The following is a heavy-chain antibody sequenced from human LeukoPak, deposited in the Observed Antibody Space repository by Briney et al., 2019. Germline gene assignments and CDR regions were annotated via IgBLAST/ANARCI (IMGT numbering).Heavy chain of an antibody. D-gene: IGHD3-10*01. CDR1: GFTFSSYE. CDR2: ISSGGSSI. J-gene: IGHJ4*02. V-gene: IGHV3-48*03. CDR3: ARETPYGSGSRGDFDY. Sequence: GGFLRLSCAASGFTFSSYEMSWVRQAPGKGLEWVSYISSGGSSINYADSVRGRFTISRDNAKNSLYLQMNSLRADDTAVYYCARETPYGSGSRGDFDYWGQGTLVTVSS.